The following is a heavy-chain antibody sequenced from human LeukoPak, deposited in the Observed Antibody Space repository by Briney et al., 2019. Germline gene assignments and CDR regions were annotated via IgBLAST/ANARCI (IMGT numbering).Heavy chain of an antibody. J-gene: IGHJ6*02. CDR2: ISGSGGST. CDR3: AKVGRVVVTAPSVLNYYYYGMDV. Sequence: GGSLRLSCAASGFTFSSYAMSWGRQAPGKGLEWVSAISGSGGSTYYADSVKGRFTISRDNSKNTLYLQMNSLRAEDTAVYYCAKVGRVVVTAPSVLNYYYYGMDVWGQGTTVTVSS. CDR1: GFTFSSYA. D-gene: IGHD2-21*02. V-gene: IGHV3-23*01.